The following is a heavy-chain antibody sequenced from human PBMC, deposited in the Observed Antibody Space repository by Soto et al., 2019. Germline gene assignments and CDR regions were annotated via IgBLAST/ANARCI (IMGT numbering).Heavy chain of an antibody. J-gene: IGHJ5*01. CDR3: ARDKLIGNSWLDS. CDR2: IYYSGST. D-gene: IGHD3-16*01. V-gene: IGHV4-30-4*01. CDR1: GGSISSGDYY. Sequence: PSETLSLTCTVSGGSISSGDYYWSWIRQPPGKGLEWIGYIYYSGSTYYNPSLKSRVTISVDTSKNQFSLKPSSVTAADTAVYYCARDKLIGNSWLDSWGQGTLVTVSS.